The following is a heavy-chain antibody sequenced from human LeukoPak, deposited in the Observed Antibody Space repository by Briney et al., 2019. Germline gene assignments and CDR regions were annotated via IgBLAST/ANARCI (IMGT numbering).Heavy chain of an antibody. CDR2: IYHSGST. CDR1: GGSISSSNW. V-gene: IGHV4-4*02. Sequence: PSETLSLTCAVSGGSISSSNWWSWVRQPPEKGLEWIGEIYHSGSTNYNPSLKSRVTISVDKSKNQFSLKLSSVTAADTAVYYCARFVGYQQQLYYDYWGQGTLVTVSS. CDR3: ARFVGYQQQLYYDY. J-gene: IGHJ4*02. D-gene: IGHD6-13*01.